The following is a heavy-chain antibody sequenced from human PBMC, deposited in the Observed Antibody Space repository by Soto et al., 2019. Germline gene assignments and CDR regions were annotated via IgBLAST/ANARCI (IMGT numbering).Heavy chain of an antibody. CDR3: ARGGGIAAAGTHYYYYMDV. CDR1: GYTFTGYY. J-gene: IGHJ6*03. D-gene: IGHD6-13*01. CDR2: INPNSGGT. Sequence: ASVKVSCKASGYTFTGYYMHRVRQAPGQGLEWMGWINPNSGGTNYAQKFQGWVTMTRDTSISTAYMELSRLRSDDTAVYYCARGGGIAAAGTHYYYYMDVWGKGTTVTVSS. V-gene: IGHV1-2*04.